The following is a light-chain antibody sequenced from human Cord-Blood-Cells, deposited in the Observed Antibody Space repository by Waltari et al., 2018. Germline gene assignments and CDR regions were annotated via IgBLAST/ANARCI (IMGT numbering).Light chain of an antibody. V-gene: IGKV3-11*01. CDR1: QSVSSY. Sequence: EIVLTQSPATLSLSPGERATLSCRASQSVSSYLAWYQQKPGQAPRLLSYDASNRATGIPARFSGSGSGTDFTLTISSLEPEDFAVYYCQQRSNWPSVTFGPGTKVDIK. CDR3: QQRSNWPSVT. J-gene: IGKJ3*01. CDR2: DAS.